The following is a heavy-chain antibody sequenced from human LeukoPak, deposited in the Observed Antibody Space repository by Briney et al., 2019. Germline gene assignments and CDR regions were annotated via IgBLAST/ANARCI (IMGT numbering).Heavy chain of an antibody. Sequence: GASVKVSCKASGYTFTSYGISWVRQAPGQGLEWMGWISAYNGNTNYAQKLQGRVTMITDTSTSTAYMELRSLRSDDTAVYYCARTPDSTYYYDSSGYLPLGYWGQGTLVTVSS. CDR1: GYTFTSYG. V-gene: IGHV1-18*01. CDR3: ARTPDSTYYYDSSGYLPLGY. J-gene: IGHJ4*02. CDR2: ISAYNGNT. D-gene: IGHD3-22*01.